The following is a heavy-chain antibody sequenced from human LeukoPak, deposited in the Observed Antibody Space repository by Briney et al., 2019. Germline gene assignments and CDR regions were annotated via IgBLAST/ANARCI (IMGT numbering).Heavy chain of an antibody. J-gene: IGHJ4*02. Sequence: GGSLRLSCAASGFTFSIYWMSWIRQAPGKGREWVSYISSSGSTIYYADSVKGRFTISRDNAKNSLYLQMNSLRAEDTAVYYCARDLIAAAGTAFDYWGQGTLVTVSS. CDR2: ISSSGSTI. V-gene: IGHV3-11*01. D-gene: IGHD6-13*01. CDR1: GFTFSIYW. CDR3: ARDLIAAAGTAFDY.